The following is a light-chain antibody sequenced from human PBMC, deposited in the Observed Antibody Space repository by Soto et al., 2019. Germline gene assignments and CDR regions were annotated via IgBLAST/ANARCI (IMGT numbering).Light chain of an antibody. Sequence: EIVMTQSPATLSLSPGERATLSCRASQTVSSSSLAWYQQKPGQAPRLLIYGASSRATGIPDRFSGTGSETDFTLTISRLEPEDFAVYYCQQYDNSPITFGQGTRLEIK. CDR1: QTVSSSS. J-gene: IGKJ5*01. CDR3: QQYDNSPIT. CDR2: GAS. V-gene: IGKV3-20*01.